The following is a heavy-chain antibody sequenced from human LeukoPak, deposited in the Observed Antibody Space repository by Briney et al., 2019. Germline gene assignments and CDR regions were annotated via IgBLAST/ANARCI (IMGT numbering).Heavy chain of an antibody. CDR3: ARDYYGSGSYDAFDI. V-gene: IGHV1-69*06. CDR1: GGTFSRYV. J-gene: IGHJ3*02. D-gene: IGHD3-10*01. CDR2: IIPNFGTT. Sequence: GASVKVSCKASGGTFSRYVISWVRQAPGQGLEWMGGIIPNFGTTNYAQKFQGRVTITADKSTSTAYMELSSLRSQDTAVYYCARDYYGSGSYDAFDIWGQGTVVTVSS.